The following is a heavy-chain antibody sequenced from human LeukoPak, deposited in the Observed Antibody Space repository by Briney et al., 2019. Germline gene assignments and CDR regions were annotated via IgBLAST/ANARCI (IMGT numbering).Heavy chain of an antibody. V-gene: IGHV3-21*04. CDR2: ISSSSSYI. CDR3: AQDLAWGAFDH. D-gene: IGHD7-27*01. CDR1: GFTFSSYS. Sequence: GGSLRLSCAASGFTFSSYSMNWVRQAPGKGLEWVSSISSSSSYIYYADSVKGRFTISRDDSKNTLSLQMNSLIVEDTAVYYCAQDLAWGAFDHWGQGTLVTVSS. J-gene: IGHJ4*02.